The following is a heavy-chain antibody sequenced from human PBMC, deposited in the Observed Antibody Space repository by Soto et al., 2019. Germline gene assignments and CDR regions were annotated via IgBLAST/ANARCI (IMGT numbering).Heavy chain of an antibody. CDR2: ISSSSSTI. CDR1: GFTFSSYI. Sequence: GGSLRLSCAASGFTFSSYIMNWVRQAPGKGLEWVSYISSSSSTIYYADSVKGRFTISRDNAKNSLYLQMNSLRAEDTAVYYCARDHDFWSGYSQYYFDYWGQGTLVTVSS. D-gene: IGHD3-3*01. J-gene: IGHJ4*02. V-gene: IGHV3-48*01. CDR3: ARDHDFWSGYSQYYFDY.